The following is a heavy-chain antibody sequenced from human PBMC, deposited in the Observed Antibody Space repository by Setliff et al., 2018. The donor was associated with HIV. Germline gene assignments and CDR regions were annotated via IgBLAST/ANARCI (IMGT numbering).Heavy chain of an antibody. V-gene: IGHV4-61*08. CDR1: GGSISRGGYY. D-gene: IGHD3-22*01. CDR2: IYYSGST. J-gene: IGHJ5*02. Sequence: PSETLSLTCAVSGGSISRGGYYWNWIRLQPGKGLEWIGHIYYSGSTNYNPSLKSRVTISVDTSRNQFSLKLSSVTAADTAVYYCARSYYYDSSGYSSRYWFDPWGQGTLVTVSS. CDR3: ARSYYYDSSGYSSRYWFDP.